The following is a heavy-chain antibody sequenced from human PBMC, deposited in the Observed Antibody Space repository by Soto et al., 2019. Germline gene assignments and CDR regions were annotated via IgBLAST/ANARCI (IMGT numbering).Heavy chain of an antibody. Sequence: SVKVSCKASGGTFSSYAISWVRQAPGQGLEWMGGIIPIFGTANYAQKFQGRVTITADESTSTAYMELSSLRPEDTAVYYCARDYRDDYGDYSDYWGQGTLVTVSS. V-gene: IGHV1-69*13. J-gene: IGHJ4*02. CDR2: IIPIFGTA. D-gene: IGHD4-17*01. CDR1: GGTFSSYA. CDR3: ARDYRDDYGDYSDY.